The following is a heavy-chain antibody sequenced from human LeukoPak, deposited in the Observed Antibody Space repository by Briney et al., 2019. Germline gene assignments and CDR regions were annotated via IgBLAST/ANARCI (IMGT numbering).Heavy chain of an antibody. CDR3: ARGVTTHGGFDP. D-gene: IGHD4-17*01. CDR1: GYSISSDYY. V-gene: IGHV4-38-2*02. Sequence: SETLSLTCIVSGYSISSDYYWSWIRQPPGKGLEWIGEINHSGSTNYNPSLKSRVTISVDTSKNQFSLKLSSVTAADTAVYYCARGVTTHGGFDPWGQGTLVTVSS. J-gene: IGHJ5*02. CDR2: INHSGST.